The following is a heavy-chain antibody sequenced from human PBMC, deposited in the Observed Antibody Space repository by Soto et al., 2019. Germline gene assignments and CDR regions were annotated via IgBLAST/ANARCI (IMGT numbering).Heavy chain of an antibody. J-gene: IGHJ5*02. D-gene: IGHD6-6*01. Sequence: ASVKVSCKASGYTFTSYYMHWVRQAPGQGLEWMGWISAYNGNTNYAQKLQGRATMTTDTSTSTAYMELRSLRSDDTAVYYCARTEEYSSSTWFNPWGQGTLVTVSS. CDR1: GYTFTSYY. CDR2: ISAYNGNT. V-gene: IGHV1-18*04. CDR3: ARTEEYSSSTWFNP.